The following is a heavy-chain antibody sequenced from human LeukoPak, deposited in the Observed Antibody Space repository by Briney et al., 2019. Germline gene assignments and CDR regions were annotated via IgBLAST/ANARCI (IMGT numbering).Heavy chain of an antibody. D-gene: IGHD3-10*01. J-gene: IGHJ4*02. V-gene: IGHV3-7*03. CDR1: GFTFRNYY. CDR3: TRDGSDMGDY. Sequence: GGSLRLSCVVSGFTFRNYYMSWVRQAPGKGLEWVANIKQDGSEKFYVDSVKGRFTISGDNAKNSLFLQMNSLRAEDTAVYYCTRDGSDMGDYWGQGTLVTVSP. CDR2: IKQDGSEK.